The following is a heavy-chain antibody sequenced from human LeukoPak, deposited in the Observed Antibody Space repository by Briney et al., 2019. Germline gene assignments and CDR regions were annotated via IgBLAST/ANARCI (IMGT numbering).Heavy chain of an antibody. CDR2: TYYRSKWYN. V-gene: IGHV6-1*01. CDR3: AREDRVQWELFYYYYYMDV. Sequence: SQTLSLTCAISGDSVSSNSAAWNGIRQSPSRGLEWLGRTYYRSKWYNDYAVSVKSRITINPDTSKNQFSLQLNSVTPEDTAVYYCAREDRVQWELFYYYYYMDVWGKGTTVTVSS. J-gene: IGHJ6*03. CDR1: GDSVSSNSAA. D-gene: IGHD1-26*01.